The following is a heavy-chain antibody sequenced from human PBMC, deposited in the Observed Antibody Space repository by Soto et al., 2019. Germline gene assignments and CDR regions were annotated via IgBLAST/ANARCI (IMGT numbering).Heavy chain of an antibody. J-gene: IGHJ4*02. CDR1: GGTFSSYA. CDR2: IIPIFGTA. V-gene: IGHV1-69*01. D-gene: IGHD3-9*01. CDR3: ARDRTLNDILTGYYGFDY. Sequence: QVQLVQYGAELKKPGSSVKVSCKASGGTFSSYAISGVRQAPGQGLEWMGGIIPIFGTANYAQKFQGRVTITADESTSKAYMELSSLRSEDTAVYYCARDRTLNDILTGYYGFDYWGQGTLVTVSS.